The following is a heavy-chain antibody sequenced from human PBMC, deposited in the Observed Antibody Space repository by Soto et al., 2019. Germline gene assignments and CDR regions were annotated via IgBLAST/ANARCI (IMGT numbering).Heavy chain of an antibody. D-gene: IGHD3-9*01. Sequence: GGSLRLSCAASGFTFSIYGMHWVRQAPGKGLEWVAFIWFDGSNKYYADSVKGRFTISRDNSKNTLYLQMNTLRAEDTAVYYRARDLDWFNWYFDLWGRGTLVTVSS. CDR1: GFTFSIYG. V-gene: IGHV3-33*01. J-gene: IGHJ2*01. CDR3: ARDLDWFNWYFDL. CDR2: IWFDGSNK.